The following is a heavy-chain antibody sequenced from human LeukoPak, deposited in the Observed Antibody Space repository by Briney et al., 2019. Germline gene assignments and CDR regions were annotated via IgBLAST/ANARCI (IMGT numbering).Heavy chain of an antibody. CDR1: GGSFSGYY. J-gene: IGHJ4*02. CDR3: ARARDDSSGYYYVTVDY. Sequence: SETLSLTCAVYGGSFSGYYWSWIRQPPGKGLEWIGEINHSGSTNYNPSLKGRVTISVDTSKNQFSLKLSSVTAADTAVYYCARARDDSSGYYYVTVDYWGQGTLVTVSS. V-gene: IGHV4-34*01. D-gene: IGHD3-22*01. CDR2: INHSGST.